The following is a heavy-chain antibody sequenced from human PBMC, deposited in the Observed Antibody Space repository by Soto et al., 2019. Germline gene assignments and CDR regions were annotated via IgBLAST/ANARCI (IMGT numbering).Heavy chain of an antibody. CDR1: GYTFTSYY. J-gene: IGHJ6*02. Sequence: QVQLVQSGAEVKKPGASVKVSCKASGYTFTSYYMHWVRQAPGQGLEWMGIINPSGGSTSYAQKFQGRVTMARDTSASTVYMERSILRSEDTAVYYCASSPGIAVAGGEYYYGMDVWGQGTTVTVSS. V-gene: IGHV1-46*01. CDR2: INPSGGST. CDR3: ASSPGIAVAGGEYYYGMDV. D-gene: IGHD6-19*01.